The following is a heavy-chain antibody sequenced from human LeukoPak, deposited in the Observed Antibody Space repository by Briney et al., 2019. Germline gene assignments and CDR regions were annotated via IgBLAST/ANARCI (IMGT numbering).Heavy chain of an antibody. CDR2: IYYSRAT. J-gene: IGHJ4*02. V-gene: IGHV4-59*01. CDR3: ARGVYIAAAQYGF. D-gene: IGHD6-13*01. Sequence: SETLSLTCTVSGGSISTYYWNWIRQPPGKGLEWIGYIYYSRATNYNPSLKSRVTISVDTSKNQFSLKLSSVTAADTAVYYCARGVYIAAAQYGFWGQGTLVTVSS. CDR1: GGSISTYY.